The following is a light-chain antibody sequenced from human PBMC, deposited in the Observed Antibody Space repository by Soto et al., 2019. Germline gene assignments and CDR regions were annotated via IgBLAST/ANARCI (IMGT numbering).Light chain of an antibody. V-gene: IGKV3-20*01. CDR2: GAS. J-gene: IGKJ1*01. CDR1: QSVSGRF. Sequence: EIVLTQSPGTLSLSPGERATLSCRASQSVSGRFLAWYQQKPCQAPRLLIYGASSMATGISARFSGSGSGTDFTLTTSRLEPEDFAVYYCQQYGHSPWTFGLRTKVYIK. CDR3: QQYGHSPWT.